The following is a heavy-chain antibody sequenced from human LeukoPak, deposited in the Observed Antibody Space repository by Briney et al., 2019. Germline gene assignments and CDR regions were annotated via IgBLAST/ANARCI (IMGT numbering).Heavy chain of an antibody. CDR3: VKGRMSEDGLDF. V-gene: IGHV3-23*01. CDR2: ISSSGNT. J-gene: IGHJ4*02. CDR1: GFTFGRSA. D-gene: IGHD5-24*01. Sequence: GGSLRLSREASGFTFGRSAMTWVRQPPGKGLEWFSSISSSGNTYYADSVKGRFTISRDNSKNLVNLRMNSLRAVDTAIYYCVKGRMSEDGLDFWGQGSLVTVSS.